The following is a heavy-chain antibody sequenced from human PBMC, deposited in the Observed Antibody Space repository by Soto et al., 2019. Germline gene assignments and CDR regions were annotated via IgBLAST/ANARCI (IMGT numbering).Heavy chain of an antibody. CDR1: GFTFSSYG. J-gene: IGHJ4*02. CDR2: ISCDGSNK. CDR3: AKGSSSWYDHYFDY. V-gene: IGHV3-30*18. D-gene: IGHD6-13*01. Sequence: WGSLRLSCAASGFTFSSYGMHWVRQAPGKGLEWVAVISCDGSNKYYADSVKGRFTISRDNSKNTLYLQMNSLRAEDTAVYYCAKGSSSWYDHYFDYWGQGT.